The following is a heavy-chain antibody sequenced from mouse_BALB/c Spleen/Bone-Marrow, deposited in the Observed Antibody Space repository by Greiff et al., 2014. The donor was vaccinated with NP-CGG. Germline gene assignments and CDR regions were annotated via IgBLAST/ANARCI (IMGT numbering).Heavy chain of an antibody. CDR3: TRDETGTGAWFAY. CDR1: GFTFSDYY. D-gene: IGHD4-1*01. J-gene: IGHJ3*01. V-gene: IGHV5-4*02. Sequence: EVKVVESGGGLVKPGGSLKLSCAASGFTFSDYYMYWVRQTPEKRLEWVAIISDGGTYTYYPDSVKGRFTISRDNAKNNLYLQMSSLKSEDTAMYYCTRDETGTGAWFAYWGQGTLVTVSS. CDR2: ISDGGTYT.